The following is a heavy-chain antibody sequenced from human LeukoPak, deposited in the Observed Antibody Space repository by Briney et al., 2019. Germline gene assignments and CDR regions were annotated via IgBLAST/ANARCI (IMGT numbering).Heavy chain of an antibody. J-gene: IGHJ3*02. Sequence: SETLSLTCTVSGGFISSGGYYWSWIRQHPGKGLEWIGYIYYSGSTYYNPSLKSRVAISVDTSKNQFSLKLSSVTAADTAVYYCARDRGDGYNPDAFDIWGQGTMVTVSS. CDR1: GGFISSGGYY. CDR3: ARDRGDGYNPDAFDI. CDR2: IYYSGST. V-gene: IGHV4-31*03. D-gene: IGHD5-24*01.